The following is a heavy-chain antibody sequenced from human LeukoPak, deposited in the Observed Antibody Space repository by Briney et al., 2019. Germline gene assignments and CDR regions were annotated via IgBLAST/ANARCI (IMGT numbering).Heavy chain of an antibody. Sequence: GGSLRLSCAASGFTFSSYWMHWVRQAPGKGLEWVAFIRYDGSNKYYADSVKGRFTISRDNSKNTLYLQMNSLRAEDTAVYYCATRPYSSGWYGSSDAFDIWGQGTMVTVSS. CDR3: ATRPYSSGWYGSSDAFDI. CDR2: IRYDGSNK. J-gene: IGHJ3*02. V-gene: IGHV3-30*02. D-gene: IGHD6-19*01. CDR1: GFTFSSYW.